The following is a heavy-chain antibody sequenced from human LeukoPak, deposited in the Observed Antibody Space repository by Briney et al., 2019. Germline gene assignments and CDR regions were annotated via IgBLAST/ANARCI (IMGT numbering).Heavy chain of an antibody. V-gene: IGHV3-30*04. J-gene: IGHJ3*02. CDR2: ISYDGSNK. D-gene: IGHD6-19*01. CDR1: GFTFSSYA. Sequence: GGSLRLSCAASGFTFSSYAMHWVRQAPGKGLEWVAVISYDGSNKYYADSVKGRFTISRDNSKNTLYLQMNSLRAEDTAVYYCAREHGTVAGSFDAFDIWGQGTMVTVSS. CDR3: AREHGTVAGSFDAFDI.